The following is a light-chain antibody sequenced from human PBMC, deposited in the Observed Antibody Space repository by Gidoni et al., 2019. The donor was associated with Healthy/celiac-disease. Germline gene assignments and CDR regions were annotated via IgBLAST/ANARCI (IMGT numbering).Light chain of an antibody. CDR2: GAS. V-gene: IGKV3-15*01. J-gene: IGKJ2*01. CDR1: QSVSSN. CDR3: QQYNNWPYT. Sequence: EIVMTQSPATLSVSPGERATLSCRASQSVSSNLALYQQKPGQAPRLLIYGASTRDTGIPARFSGSGSGTEFTLTISSLQSEDFAVYYCQQYNNWPYTFGQGTKLEIK.